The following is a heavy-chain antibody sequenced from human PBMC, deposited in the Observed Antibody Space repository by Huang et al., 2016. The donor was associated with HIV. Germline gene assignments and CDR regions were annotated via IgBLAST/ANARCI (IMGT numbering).Heavy chain of an antibody. CDR3: ARPPPIAAADDYYFDY. CDR1: GFTFSSYS. Sequence: EVQLVESGGGLVKPGGSLRLSCAASGFTFSSYSMNWVRQAPGKGLEWVSSISSSSSYIYYADAGKGRFTISRDNAKNSLYLQMNSLRAEDTAVYYCARPPPIAAADDYYFDYWGQGALVTVSS. J-gene: IGHJ4*02. CDR2: ISSSSSYI. V-gene: IGHV3-21*01. D-gene: IGHD6-13*01.